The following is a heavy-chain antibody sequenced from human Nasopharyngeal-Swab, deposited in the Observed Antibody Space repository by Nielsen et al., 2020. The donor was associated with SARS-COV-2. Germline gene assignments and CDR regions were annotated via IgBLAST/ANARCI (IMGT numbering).Heavy chain of an antibody. CDR1: GFTFSHYL. Sequence: ASVKVSCKASGFTFSHYLMHWVRQAPGQGLEWMGVITPRGGATNYARKFRGRVTMTRDPSTSTVYLDLSSLKSEDTAVYFCASEPGGMAAPGKHFDPWGQGTLVTVSS. CDR3: ASEPGGMAAPGKHFDP. V-gene: IGHV1-46*01. D-gene: IGHD6-13*01. J-gene: IGHJ5*02. CDR2: ITPRGGAT.